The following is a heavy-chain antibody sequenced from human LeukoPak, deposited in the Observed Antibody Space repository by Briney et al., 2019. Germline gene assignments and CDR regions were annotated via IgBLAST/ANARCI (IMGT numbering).Heavy chain of an antibody. CDR3: ARDGDSYYYDSSGYPGIDY. D-gene: IGHD3-22*01. J-gene: IGHJ4*02. Sequence: VKVSCKASGYTFTGYYMHWVRQAPGQGLEWMEWINPNSGGTNYAQKFQGRVTMTRDTSISTAYMELSRLRSDDTAVYYCARDGDSYYYDSSGYPGIDYWGQGTLVTVSS. V-gene: IGHV1-2*02. CDR2: INPNSGGT. CDR1: GYTFTGYY.